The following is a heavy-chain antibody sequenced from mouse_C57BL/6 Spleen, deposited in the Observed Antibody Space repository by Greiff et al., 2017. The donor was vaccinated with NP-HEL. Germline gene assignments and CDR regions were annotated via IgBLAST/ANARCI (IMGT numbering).Heavy chain of an antibody. J-gene: IGHJ1*03. D-gene: IGHD1-1*01. CDR3: ARLGYYGSRPYWYFDV. CDR2: IYPGDGDT. V-gene: IGHV1-82*01. Sequence: VQLQQSGPELVKPGASVKISCKASGYAFSSSWMNWVKQRPGKGLEWIGRIYPGDGDTNYNGKFTGKATLTADKSSSTACMQLSSLTSEDSAVYFCARLGYYGSRPYWYFDVWGTGTTVTVAS. CDR1: GYAFSSSW.